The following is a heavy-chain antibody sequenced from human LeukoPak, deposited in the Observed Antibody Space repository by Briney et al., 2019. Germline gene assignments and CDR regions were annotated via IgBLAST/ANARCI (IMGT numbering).Heavy chain of an antibody. V-gene: IGHV3-53*04. CDR2: IYSGGTT. CDR3: ARVDTVMAYYFDL. Sequence: PGGSLRLSRAASGFTVSTNCMTWVRQAPGQGLEWVSTIYSGGTTYYADSVMGRFTISRHNSRNTLYLQMNSLRAEDTAVYYCARVDTVMAYYFDLWGQGTLVTVSS. CDR1: GFTVSTNC. D-gene: IGHD5-18*01. J-gene: IGHJ4*02.